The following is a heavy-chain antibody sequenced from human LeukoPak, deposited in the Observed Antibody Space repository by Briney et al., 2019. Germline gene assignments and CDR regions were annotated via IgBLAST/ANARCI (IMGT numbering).Heavy chain of an antibody. V-gene: IGHV3-43*01. CDR1: EFSVGSNY. J-gene: IGHJ4*02. CDR2: ISWDGGST. CDR3: AKGWFGEPYLDY. D-gene: IGHD3-10*01. Sequence: GGSLRLSCAASEFSVGSNYMTWVRQAPGKGLEWVSLISWDGGSTYYADSVKGRFTISRDNSKNSLYLQMNSLRTEDTALYYCAKGWFGEPYLDYWGQGTLVTVSS.